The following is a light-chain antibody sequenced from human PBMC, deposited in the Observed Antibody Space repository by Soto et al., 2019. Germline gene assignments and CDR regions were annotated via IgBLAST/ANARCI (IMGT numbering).Light chain of an antibody. Sequence: EQVMTQSPATLSVSPGERATLSCRTSQSVNSNLAWYQQRPGQPPRLLIYGASTRATGIPARFSGSGSGTEFTLTISSLQSEDFAVYYCQQYNSWPPIHFGPGTKVDIK. CDR3: QQYNSWPPIH. CDR2: GAS. V-gene: IGKV3-15*01. J-gene: IGKJ3*01. CDR1: QSVNSN.